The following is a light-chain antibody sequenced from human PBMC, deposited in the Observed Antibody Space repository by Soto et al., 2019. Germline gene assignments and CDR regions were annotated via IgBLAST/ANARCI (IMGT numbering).Light chain of an antibody. CDR3: QQYDSSPRS. CDR1: QSVSSNF. J-gene: IGKJ1*01. CDR2: GAA. V-gene: IGKV3-20*01. Sequence: EHVLTPSPVTPSFSPGERATLSCRVCQSVSSNFLAWYQHKPGQGPGLLIYGAANRASGIPDRFSGSGSGTDFTLTISGLEPEDFAVYSCQQYDSSPRSFGQGTKVDI.